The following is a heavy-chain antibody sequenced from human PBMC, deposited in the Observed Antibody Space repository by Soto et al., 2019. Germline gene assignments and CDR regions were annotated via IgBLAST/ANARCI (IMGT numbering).Heavy chain of an antibody. CDR3: ATLGSSLPARTYYYYYGMDV. CDR1: GGSISSYY. D-gene: IGHD6-6*01. Sequence: QVQLQESGPGLVKPSETLSLTCTVSGGSISSYYWSWIRQPPGKGLEWIGYIYYSGSTNYNPSLKSRVTISVDTSKNQFSLKLSSVTAADTAVYYCATLGSSLPARTYYYYYGMDVWGQGTTVTVSS. CDR2: IYYSGST. V-gene: IGHV4-59*01. J-gene: IGHJ6*02.